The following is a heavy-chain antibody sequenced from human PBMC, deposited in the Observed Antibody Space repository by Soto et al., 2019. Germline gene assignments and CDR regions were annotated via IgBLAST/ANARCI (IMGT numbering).Heavy chain of an antibody. CDR2: ISYSGST. CDR1: GGSISSGGYY. Sequence: QVQLQESGTGLVQPSQTLSLTCTVSGGSISSGGYYWSWIRQHPGTGLEWIGHISYSGSTYYNTFLKNRVTIPGDTSRNQCSLIVTAVTAADTAVYYCARGVLHWGQGTLVTVSS. CDR3: ARGVLH. J-gene: IGHJ4*01. V-gene: IGHV4-31*03.